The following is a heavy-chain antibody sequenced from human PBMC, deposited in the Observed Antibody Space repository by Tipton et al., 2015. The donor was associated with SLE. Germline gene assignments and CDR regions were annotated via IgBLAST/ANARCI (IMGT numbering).Heavy chain of an antibody. CDR3: ARVWGVITTPGAFDI. Sequence: TLSLTCAVYGGSFSGYYWSWIRQPPGKGLEWIGEINHSGSTNYNPSLKSRLTISLDTSKNQFSLKLSSVTAADTAVYYCARVWGVITTPGAFDIWGQGTMVTVSS. CDR1: GGSFSGYY. J-gene: IGHJ3*02. CDR2: INHSGST. V-gene: IGHV4-34*01. D-gene: IGHD3-22*01.